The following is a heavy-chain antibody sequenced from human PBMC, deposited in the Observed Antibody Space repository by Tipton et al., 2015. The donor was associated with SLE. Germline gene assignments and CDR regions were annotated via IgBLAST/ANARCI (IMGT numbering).Heavy chain of an antibody. CDR3: ARPNSSGWYLFDY. D-gene: IGHD6-19*01. Sequence: SLRLSCAASGFTFSSYSMNWVRQAPGKGLEWVSSISSSSSYIYYADSVKGRFTISRDNAKNSLYLQMNSLRAEDTAVYYCARPNSSGWYLFDYWGQGTLVTVSS. CDR1: GFTFSSYS. CDR2: ISSSSSYI. V-gene: IGHV3-21*04. J-gene: IGHJ4*02.